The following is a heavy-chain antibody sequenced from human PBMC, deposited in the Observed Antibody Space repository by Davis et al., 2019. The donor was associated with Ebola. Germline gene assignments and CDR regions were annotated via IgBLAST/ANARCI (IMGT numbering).Heavy chain of an antibody. D-gene: IGHD6-13*01. CDR1: GGSISSSSYY. V-gene: IGHV4-39*07. CDR3: ARGRRLYSSSRFDY. Sequence: GSLRLSCTVSGGSISSSSYYWSWIRQPPGKGLEWIGEINHSGSTNYNPSLKSRVTISVDTSKNQFSLKLSSVTAADTAVYYCARGRRLYSSSRFDYWGQGTLVTVSS. J-gene: IGHJ4*02. CDR2: INHSGST.